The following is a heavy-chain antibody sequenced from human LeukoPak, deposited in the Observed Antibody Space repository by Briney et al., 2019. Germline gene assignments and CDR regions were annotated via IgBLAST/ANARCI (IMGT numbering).Heavy chain of an antibody. CDR1: GFTFSSYA. V-gene: IGHV4-30-4*08. D-gene: IGHD3-10*01. CDR2: IYYSGST. Sequence: LRLSCAASGFTFSSYAMSWVRQPPGKGLEWIGYIYYSGSTYYNPSLKSRVTISVDTSKNQFSLKLSSVTAADTAVYYCARGLWFGELLGWGQGTLVTVSS. J-gene: IGHJ4*02. CDR3: ARGLWFGELLG.